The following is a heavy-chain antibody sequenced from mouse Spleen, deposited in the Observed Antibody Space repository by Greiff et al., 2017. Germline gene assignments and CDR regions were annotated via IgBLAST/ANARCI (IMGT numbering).Heavy chain of an antibody. CDR3: AGWDVGY. J-gene: IGHJ2*01. Sequence: QVQLQQPGAELVKPGASVKLSCTASGYTFTSYWMPWVQQRPGQGLEWIGNINHSNGGTYYHEKFKSKATLTVDKSSSTAYMQLSSLTSEDSAVDNCAGWDVGYWGQGTTLTVSS. D-gene: IGHD4-1*01. CDR1: GYTFTSYW. CDR2: INHSNGGT. V-gene: IGHV1-53*01.